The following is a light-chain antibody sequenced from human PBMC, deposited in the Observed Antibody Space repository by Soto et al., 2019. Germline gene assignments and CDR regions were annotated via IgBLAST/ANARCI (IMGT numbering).Light chain of an antibody. CDR3: QQYHYWPYT. CDR1: QSVSSL. J-gene: IGKJ2*01. V-gene: IGKV3-15*01. Sequence: VLTQSPATLSVSPGERVTLSCRASQSVSSLLAWYQQKPGQAPRLLIYSTSTRAIGIPARFSGSGSGTEFTLTISSLQSEDFAIYYCQQYHYWPYTFGQGTKLEIK. CDR2: STS.